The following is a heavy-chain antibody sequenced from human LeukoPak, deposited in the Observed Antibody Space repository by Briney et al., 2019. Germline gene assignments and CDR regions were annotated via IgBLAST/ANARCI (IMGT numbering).Heavy chain of an antibody. CDR3: ARAGNYGVIDY. CDR1: GGSISSSNW. Sequence: SGTLSLTCAVSGGSISSSNWWSWVRQPPGKGLEWIGYIYYSGTTNYNPSLTSRVSISLATSKTQFSLKLNSVTAADTAVYYCARAGNYGVIDYWGQGTLVTVSS. CDR2: IYYSGTT. D-gene: IGHD4-17*01. J-gene: IGHJ4*02. V-gene: IGHV4-4*02.